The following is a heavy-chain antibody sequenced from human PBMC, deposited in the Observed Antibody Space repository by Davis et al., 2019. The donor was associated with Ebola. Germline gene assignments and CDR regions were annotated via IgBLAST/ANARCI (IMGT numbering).Heavy chain of an antibody. CDR2: INPNSGGT. J-gene: IGHJ6*02. V-gene: IGHV1-2*02. D-gene: IGHD2-2*01. CDR3: ALEVVPAAIQYYYYGMDV. Sequence: ASVKVSCQASGYTFTGYYMHWVRQAPGQGLEWMGWINPNSGGTNYAQKFQGRVTITADESTSTAYMELSSLRSEDTAVYYCALEVVPAAIQYYYYGMDVWGQGTTVTVSS. CDR1: GYTFTGYY.